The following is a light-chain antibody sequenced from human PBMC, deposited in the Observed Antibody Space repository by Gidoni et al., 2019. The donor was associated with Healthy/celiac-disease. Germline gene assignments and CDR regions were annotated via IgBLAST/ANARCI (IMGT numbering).Light chain of an antibody. V-gene: IGLV2-14*01. CDR1: SSDVGGYNY. CDR3: SSYTSSSTLV. J-gene: IGLJ1*01. CDR2: EVS. Sequence: QSALTQPASVSGSPGQSITISCTGTSSDVGGYNYVSWYQPHPGKAPKLMIYEVSNRPSVVPDRFSGSKSGNTASLTISGLQAEDEADYYCSSYTSSSTLVFGTGTKVTVL.